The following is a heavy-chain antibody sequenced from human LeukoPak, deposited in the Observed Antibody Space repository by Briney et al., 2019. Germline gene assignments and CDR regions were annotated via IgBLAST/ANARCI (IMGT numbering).Heavy chain of an antibody. D-gene: IGHD2-2*02. Sequence: GGSLRLSCAASGFTFSSYAMSWVRQAPGKGLEWVSAISGSGGSTYYADSVKGRFTISRDNSKNTLYLQMNSVRAEDTAVYYCAKGEDCSSTSCHTPDYWGQGTLVTVSS. CDR1: GFTFSSYA. J-gene: IGHJ4*02. CDR2: ISGSGGST. CDR3: AKGEDCSSTSCHTPDY. V-gene: IGHV3-23*01.